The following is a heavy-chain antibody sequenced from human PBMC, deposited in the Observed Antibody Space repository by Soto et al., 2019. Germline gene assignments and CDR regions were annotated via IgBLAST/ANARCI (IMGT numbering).Heavy chain of an antibody. V-gene: IGHV3-23*01. CDR2: ITYSGGDT. Sequence: GGSLRLSCAASGFTFSSYAMAWVRQAPGEGLGWVSVITYSGGDTLHADSVKGRFTISRDNSKNTVYLQMSSLRAEDTAIYYCAKSSGESYTGSRVFDFWGQGTRVTVSS. D-gene: IGHD3-10*01. J-gene: IGHJ4*02. CDR1: GFTFSSYA. CDR3: AKSSGESYTGSRVFDF.